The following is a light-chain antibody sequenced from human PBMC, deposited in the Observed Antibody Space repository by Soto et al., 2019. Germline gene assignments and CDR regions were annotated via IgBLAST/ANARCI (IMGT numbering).Light chain of an antibody. CDR1: QSVRSGY. Sequence: EIVLTQSPGTLSLSPGERATLSCRASQSVRSGYLAWYQQNPGQAPRLLIYGASYRATGIPDRFSGGGSGTDFTLNISRLEPEDFAVYYCQQYGSSPYTFGQGTKLEIK. CDR2: GAS. J-gene: IGKJ2*01. V-gene: IGKV3-20*01. CDR3: QQYGSSPYT.